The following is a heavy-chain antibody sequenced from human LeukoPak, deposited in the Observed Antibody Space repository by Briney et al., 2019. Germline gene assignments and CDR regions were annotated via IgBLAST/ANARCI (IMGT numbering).Heavy chain of an antibody. CDR2: IFYSGST. CDR1: GGSLSNYY. CDR3: ARGMAAAGNDWFDP. D-gene: IGHD6-13*01. J-gene: IGHJ5*02. V-gene: IGHV4-59*01. Sequence: SETLSLTCTVSGGSLSNYYWSWIRQPPGKGLEWIGYIFYSGSTNYNPSLKSRVSISVDTSINQFSLKLRSVTAADTAVYYCARGMAAAGNDWFDPWGQGTLVTVSS.